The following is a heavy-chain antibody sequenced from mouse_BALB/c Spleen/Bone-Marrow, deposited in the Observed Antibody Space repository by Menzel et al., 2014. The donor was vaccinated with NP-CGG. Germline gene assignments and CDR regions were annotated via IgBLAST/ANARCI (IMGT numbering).Heavy chain of an antibody. V-gene: IGHV4-1*02. CDR1: RFDFSRYW. D-gene: IGHD1-1*01. CDR2: IKPDSRTI. CDR3: ARLGYYGAMAY. Sequence: EVKLMESGGGLVQPGGSLKLSCAASRFDFSRYWMTWVRQAPGKGLEGIGEIKPDSRTINYSPSLKEKFIISRDNAKSTLYLQMSKVRSEDTALYYCARLGYYGAMAYWGQGTSVTVSS. J-gene: IGHJ4*01.